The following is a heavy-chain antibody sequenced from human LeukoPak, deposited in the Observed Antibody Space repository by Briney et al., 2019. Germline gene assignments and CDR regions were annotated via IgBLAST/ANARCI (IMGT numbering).Heavy chain of an antibody. CDR2: ISYDGNNE. CDR3: AKEAYIDHNRHYYQYMDV. V-gene: IGHV3-30*02. Sequence: HSGASLRLSCAASGFMFSAFGMHWVRQPPGEGLEWVVAISYDGNNEYYIDSVKGRFTISRDVSKNTLNLQMNSLRPEDTAVYYCAKEAYIDHNRHYYQYMDVWGKGATVTVSS. CDR1: GFMFSAFG. J-gene: IGHJ6*03. D-gene: IGHD2-2*02.